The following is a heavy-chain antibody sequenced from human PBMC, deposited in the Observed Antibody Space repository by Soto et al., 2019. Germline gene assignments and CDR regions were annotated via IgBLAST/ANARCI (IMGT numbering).Heavy chain of an antibody. CDR1: GFTFSSYV. CDR2: ISYDGSNK. CDR3: AKDRVAAALSLGMDV. Sequence: GASRRLSCAASGFTFSSYVMHWVRQAPGKGLEWVAVISYDGSNKYYADSVKGRFTISRDNSKNTLYLQMNSLRAEDTAVYYCAKDRVAAALSLGMDVWGQGTTVTVSS. D-gene: IGHD6-13*01. V-gene: IGHV3-30*18. J-gene: IGHJ6*02.